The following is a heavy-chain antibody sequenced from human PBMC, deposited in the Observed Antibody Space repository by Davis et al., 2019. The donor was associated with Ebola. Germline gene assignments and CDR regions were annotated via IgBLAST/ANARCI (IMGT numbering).Heavy chain of an antibody. V-gene: IGHV3-30*04. CDR1: GFTFSGSA. D-gene: IGHD3-3*01. J-gene: IGHJ6*02. CDR3: AKEDYYDFWSGYFPPYYYYGMDV. CDR2: ISYDGSNK. Sequence: PGGSLRLSCAASGFTFSGSAMHWVRQAPGKGLEWVAVISYDGSNKYYADSVKGRFTISRDNSKNTLYLQMNSLRAEDTAVYYCAKEDYYDFWSGYFPPYYYYGMDVWGQGTTVTVSS.